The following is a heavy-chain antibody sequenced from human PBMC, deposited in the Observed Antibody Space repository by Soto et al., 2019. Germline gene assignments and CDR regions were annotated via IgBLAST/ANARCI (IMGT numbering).Heavy chain of an antibody. Sequence: QVQLQESGPGLVKPSETLSLTCTVSGGSISGYYWSWIRQPPGKGLEWIGYMYNTGSTVYNPSFTSRVTISVDTSKSQFSLRLTSVTAADTAVYYCARDLWGYCGTDCYPLDVWGQGTTVTVSS. D-gene: IGHD2-21*02. CDR2: MYNTGST. V-gene: IGHV4-59*01. J-gene: IGHJ6*02. CDR1: GGSISGYY. CDR3: ARDLWGYCGTDCYPLDV.